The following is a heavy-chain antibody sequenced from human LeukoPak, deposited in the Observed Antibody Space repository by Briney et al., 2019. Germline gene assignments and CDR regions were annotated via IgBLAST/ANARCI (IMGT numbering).Heavy chain of an antibody. CDR1: GFTFSTYS. D-gene: IGHD5-12*01. V-gene: IGHV3-21*04. J-gene: IGHJ4*02. CDR3: AKDGAWLRFDD. CDR2: ISSSIIYI. Sequence: GSLRLSCAASGFTFSTYSFNWVRQAPGKGLEWVSSISSSIIYIYYADSVKGRFTISRDDAKSTLYLQMKNLRAEGTAVYYCAKDGAWLRFDDWGQGILVTVSS.